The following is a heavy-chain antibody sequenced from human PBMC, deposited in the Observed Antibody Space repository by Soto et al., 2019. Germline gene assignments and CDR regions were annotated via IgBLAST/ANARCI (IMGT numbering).Heavy chain of an antibody. V-gene: IGHV3-23*01. Sequence: GGSLRLSCAPSGFTSSIYAVSWVSHAPRKGLGWVSSIGGGPDDTHYADSVKGRFIISKDKSKSTVSLQMSGLRAEDTAIYYCAKDRMDHNSVWDPFDLWGQGTMVTVSS. CDR2: IGGGPDDT. D-gene: IGHD2-15*01. CDR1: GFTSSIYA. J-gene: IGHJ3*01. CDR3: AKDRMDHNSVWDPFDL.